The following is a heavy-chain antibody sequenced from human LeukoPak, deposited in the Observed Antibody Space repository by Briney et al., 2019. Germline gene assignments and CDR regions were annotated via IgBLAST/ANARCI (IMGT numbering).Heavy chain of an antibody. D-gene: IGHD6-13*01. J-gene: IGHJ4*02. CDR1: GFTFSSYW. Sequence: GGSLRLSCAASGFTFSSYWMHWVRQAPWKGLVWVSRINSDGSRPTYADSVKGRFTISRDNAKNTLYLQMNSLRAEDTAVYYCARETAAFDYWGQGTLVTVSS. CDR3: ARETAAFDY. V-gene: IGHV3-74*01. CDR2: INSDGSRP.